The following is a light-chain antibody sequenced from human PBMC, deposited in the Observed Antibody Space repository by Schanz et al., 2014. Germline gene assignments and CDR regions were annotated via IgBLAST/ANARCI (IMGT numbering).Light chain of an antibody. CDR3: SSYTSSSSWV. V-gene: IGLV2-14*02. Sequence: QSALTQPASVSGSPGQSITISCTGTGSDVGGYNLVSWYQLHPGEAPKLMMYEVTKRPSGVPDRFSGSKSGNTASLTVSWLQAEDEAVYYCSSYTSSSSWVFGGGTKVTVL. CDR2: EVT. J-gene: IGLJ3*02. CDR1: GSDVGGYNL.